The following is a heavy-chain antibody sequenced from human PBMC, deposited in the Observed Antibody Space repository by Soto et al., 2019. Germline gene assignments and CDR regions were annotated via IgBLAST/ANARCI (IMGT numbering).Heavy chain of an antibody. CDR1: GFTFSSYA. D-gene: IGHD6-19*01. V-gene: IGHV3-23*01. CDR2: ISGSGDYT. J-gene: IGHJ6*02. Sequence: EVQLLESGGGLVQPGGSLRLSCAASGFTFSSYAMTWVRQAPGKGLEWVSSISGSGDYTYYADSVKGRFTISRDNSKNTLYLQMNSLRAEDTAVYYCAKGLAVAGPYYYGIDVWGQGTTVTVSS. CDR3: AKGLAVAGPYYYGIDV.